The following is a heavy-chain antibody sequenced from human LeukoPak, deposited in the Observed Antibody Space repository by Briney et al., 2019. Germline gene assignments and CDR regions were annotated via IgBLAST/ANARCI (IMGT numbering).Heavy chain of an antibody. V-gene: IGHV5-51*01. CDR2: IYPGDSDT. Sequence: GESLKISCKGSGYSFTSYWIGWVRQMPGKGLEWMGIIYPGDSDTRYSPSFQGQVTISADKSISTAYLQWSSLKASDTAMYYCAMGDIVATSYYYYGMDVWGQGTTVTVSS. CDR3: AMGDIVATSYYYYGMDV. D-gene: IGHD5-12*01. J-gene: IGHJ6*02. CDR1: GYSFTSYW.